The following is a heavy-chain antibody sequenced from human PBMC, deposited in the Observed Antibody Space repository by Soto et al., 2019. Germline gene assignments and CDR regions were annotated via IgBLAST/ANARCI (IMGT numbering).Heavy chain of an antibody. CDR2: IIPIFGTA. V-gene: IGHV1-69*01. Sequence: QVQLVQSGAEVKKPGSSVKVSCKASGGTFSSYAISWVRQAPGQGLEWMGGIIPIFGTANYEQKCQGRVTITADDSTRTAYMELSSLRAEDTAVYYCARLLGGIAATIGNYYDGMDAWGQGTTVTVSS. CDR3: ARLLGGIAATIGNYYDGMDA. D-gene: IGHD5-12*01. CDR1: GGTFSSYA. J-gene: IGHJ6*02.